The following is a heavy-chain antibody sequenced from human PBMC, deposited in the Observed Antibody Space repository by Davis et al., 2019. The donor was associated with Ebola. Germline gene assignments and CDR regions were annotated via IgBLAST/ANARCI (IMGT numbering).Heavy chain of an antibody. CDR3: ARVILWWDDDGGGPTTYYFDF. CDR1: GFTFDTYD. CDR2: ISNSGAHR. Sequence: GESLKISCAASGFTFDTYDMNWVRQAPGKGLEWVASISNSGAHRNYADSLQGRFTVARDNANNELYLQMISLRAEDTATYYCARVILWWDDDGGGPTTYYFDFWGQGALVTVSS. V-gene: IGHV3-21*04. D-gene: IGHD2-21*01. J-gene: IGHJ4*02.